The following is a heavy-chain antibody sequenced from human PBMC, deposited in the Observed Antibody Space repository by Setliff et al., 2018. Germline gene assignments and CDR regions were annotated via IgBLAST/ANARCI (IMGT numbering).Heavy chain of an antibody. CDR1: RFTFSNYW. CDR2: IKEDGSEK. Sequence: QPGGSLRLSCAASRFTFSNYWMSWVRQAPGKGLEWVANIKEDGSEKYYVDPVKGRFTISRDNAKNSLYLQMNSLRAEDTAVYYCARGIHLGGYFDYWGQGTLVTVSS. V-gene: IGHV3-7*03. J-gene: IGHJ4*02. CDR3: ARGIHLGGYFDY. D-gene: IGHD3-10*01.